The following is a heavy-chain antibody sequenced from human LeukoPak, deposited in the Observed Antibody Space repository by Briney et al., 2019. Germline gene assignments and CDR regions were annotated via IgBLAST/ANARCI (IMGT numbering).Heavy chain of an antibody. Sequence: AETLSLTCTVSGYSINSGYYWGWVRLPPGKGLEWIGFIYSSGTTYYNLSLKGRVTISVDTSKNHFSLRLSSVTAADTAVFYCARSTSSGRGNYFDYWGQGTLVTVSS. J-gene: IGHJ4*02. CDR3: ARSTSSGRGNYFDY. V-gene: IGHV4-38-2*02. CDR1: GYSINSGYY. CDR2: IYSSGTT. D-gene: IGHD6-6*01.